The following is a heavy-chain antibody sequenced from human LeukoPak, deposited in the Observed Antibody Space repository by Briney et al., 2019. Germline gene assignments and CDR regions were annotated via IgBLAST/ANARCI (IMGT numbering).Heavy chain of an antibody. CDR3: ARAYYGSGDRVDY. CDR1: GGTFSSYA. D-gene: IGHD3-10*01. V-gene: IGHV1-2*02. CDR2: INPNSGGT. Sequence: GASVKVSCKASGGTFSSYAISWVRQAPGQGLEWMGWINPNSGGTNYAQKFQGRVTMTRDTSISTAYMELSRLRSDDTAVYYCARAYYGSGDRVDYWGQGTLVTVSS. J-gene: IGHJ4*02.